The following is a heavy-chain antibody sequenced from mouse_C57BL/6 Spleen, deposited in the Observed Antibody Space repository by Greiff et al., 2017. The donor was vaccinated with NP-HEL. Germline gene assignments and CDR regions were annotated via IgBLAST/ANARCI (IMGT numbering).Heavy chain of an antibody. J-gene: IGHJ2*01. CDR3: ARRGYGNLDY. D-gene: IGHD2-1*01. Sequence: EVQLVESGPELVKPGASVKISCKASGYSFTGYYMNWVKQSPEKSLEWIGEINPSTGGTTYNQKFKAKATLTVDKSSSTAYMQLKSLTSEDSAVYYCARRGYGNLDYWGQGTTLTVSS. CDR1: GYSFTGYY. V-gene: IGHV1-42*01. CDR2: INPSTGGT.